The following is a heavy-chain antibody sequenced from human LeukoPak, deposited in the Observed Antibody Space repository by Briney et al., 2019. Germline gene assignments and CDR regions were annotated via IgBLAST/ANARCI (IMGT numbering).Heavy chain of an antibody. D-gene: IGHD3-10*01. CDR3: AKRGVVIRVILVGFHKEAYYFDS. CDR1: GITLSNYG. CDR2: ISGSGGST. J-gene: IGHJ4*02. Sequence: GGSLRLSCAVSGITLSNYGMSWVRQVPGKGLEWVAGISGSGGSTNYAASVKGRFTISRGNRTNTLFLQMNRLRDEDTAVHFCAKRGVVIRVILVGFHKEAYYFDSWGQGVLVTVSS. V-gene: IGHV3-23*01.